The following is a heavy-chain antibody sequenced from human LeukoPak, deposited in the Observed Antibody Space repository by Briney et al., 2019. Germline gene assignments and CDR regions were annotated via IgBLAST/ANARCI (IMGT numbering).Heavy chain of an antibody. CDR2: ISGISTT. Sequence: GGSLRLSCAASGFTFRNYAMSWVRQAPGKGLEWVSVISGISTTDYADSVKGRFTISRDNSKNTLYLQMNSLRAEDTAVYYCAKGGVIAARPSPDYWGQGTLVTVSS. D-gene: IGHD6-6*01. V-gene: IGHV3-23*01. CDR3: AKGGVIAARPSPDY. J-gene: IGHJ4*02. CDR1: GFTFRNYA.